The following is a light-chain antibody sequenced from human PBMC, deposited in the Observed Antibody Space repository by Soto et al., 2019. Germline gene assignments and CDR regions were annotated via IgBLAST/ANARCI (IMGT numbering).Light chain of an antibody. CDR2: AAS. CDR3: QQLNSYPRT. Sequence: DIQLTQSPSFLSASAGDRVTITCRASQGISSYLAWYQQKPGKAPKLLIYAASTLQSGVPSRFSGSGSGTDFTLTISSLQPEDFATYYCQQLNSYPRTFGQGTKVDI. CDR1: QGISSY. V-gene: IGKV1-9*01. J-gene: IGKJ1*01.